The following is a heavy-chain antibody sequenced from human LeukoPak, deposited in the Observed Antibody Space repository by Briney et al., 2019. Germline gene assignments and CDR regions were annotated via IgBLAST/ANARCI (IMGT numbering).Heavy chain of an antibody. CDR1: GGSIISRNW. J-gene: IGHJ5*02. V-gene: IGHV4-4*02. CDR2: IYHSGST. CDR3: ARGSSSSWYWFDP. D-gene: IGHD6-13*01. Sequence: PSETLSLTCVVSGGSIISRNWWSWVRQPPGKGLEWIGEIYHSGSTNYNPSLKSRVTISVDKSKNQFSLKLSSVTAADTAVYYCARGSSSSWYWFDPWGQGTLVTVSS.